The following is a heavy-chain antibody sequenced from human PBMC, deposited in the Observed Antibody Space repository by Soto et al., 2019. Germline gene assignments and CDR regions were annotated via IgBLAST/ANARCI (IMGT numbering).Heavy chain of an antibody. D-gene: IGHD1-26*01. Sequence: SETLSLTCNVPGASLSRYYWSWIRQPPGKGLEWIGRIYATGDTDYNPSLKSRISMSVDMSKKQFSLTLRSVTAADTAIYYCVRDGTKNLRDRFEPWGRGILVTVSS. V-gene: IGHV4-4*07. CDR2: IYATGDT. CDR3: VRDGTKNLRDRFEP. CDR1: GASLSRYY. J-gene: IGHJ5*02.